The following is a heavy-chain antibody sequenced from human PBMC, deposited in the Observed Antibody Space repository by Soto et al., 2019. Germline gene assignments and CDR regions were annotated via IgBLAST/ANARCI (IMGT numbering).Heavy chain of an antibody. CDR3: ARRAYCGGDCRPSDAFDK. D-gene: IGHD2-21*02. J-gene: IGHJ3*02. CDR2: FYPGDSGR. V-gene: IGHV5-51*01. Sequence: GASLKISCKGSGYSFTSYWIGWVRQMPGKGLEWMGIFYPGDSGRTYSPSFQGQVTFSADKSISTAYLQWSSLKASDTAMYYCARRAYCGGDCRPSDAFDKWGQGTMVTVSS. CDR1: GYSFTSYW.